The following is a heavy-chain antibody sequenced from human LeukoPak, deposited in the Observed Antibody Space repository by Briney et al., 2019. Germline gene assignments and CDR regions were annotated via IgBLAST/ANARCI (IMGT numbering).Heavy chain of an antibody. V-gene: IGHV4-39*02. J-gene: IGHJ4*02. D-gene: IGHD3-16*02. CDR3: ARWIVSGFDY. CDR1: GGSISSSSYY. CDR2: IYYSGST. Sequence: SETLSLTCTVSGGSISSSSYYWGWIRQPPGKGLEWIGSIYYSGSTYYNPSLKSRATISVDTSKNHFSLKLSSVTAADTAVYYCARWIVSGFDYWGQGTLVTVSS.